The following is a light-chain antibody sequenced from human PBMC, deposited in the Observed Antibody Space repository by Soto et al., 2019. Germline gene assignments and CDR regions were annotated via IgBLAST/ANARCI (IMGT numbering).Light chain of an antibody. CDR1: QGIRND. V-gene: IGKV1-17*01. J-gene: IGKJ1*01. CDR3: LPPNSYPWT. CDR2: AAS. Sequence: DIQMTQSPSSLSASVGDRVTITCRASQGIRNDLGWYQQKPAKAPKRLIYAASSLQSGVPSRFRGSGSATEFTLTLRRLQPEDFATYYGLPPNSYPWTFGQGTKVEIK.